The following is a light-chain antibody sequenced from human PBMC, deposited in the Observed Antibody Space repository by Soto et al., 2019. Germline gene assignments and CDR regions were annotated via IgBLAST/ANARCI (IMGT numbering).Light chain of an antibody. CDR1: SSDFGGYNY. CDR3: SSYTSSSTSYV. Sequence: QSALTQPDSVSGSPGQSITISCTGTSSDFGGYNYVSWYQQHPGKAPKLMIYDVSNRPSGVSNRFSGSKSGNTASLTISGLQAEDEVDYYCSSYTSSSTSYVFGTGTKLTVL. J-gene: IGLJ1*01. V-gene: IGLV2-14*01. CDR2: DVS.